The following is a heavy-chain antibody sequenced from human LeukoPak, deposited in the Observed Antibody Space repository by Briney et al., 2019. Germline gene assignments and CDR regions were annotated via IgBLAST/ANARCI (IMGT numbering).Heavy chain of an antibody. CDR1: GFTFSSYG. Sequence: GGSLRLSCAASGFTFSSYGMHWVRQAPGKGLEWVAVIWYDGSNKYYADSVKGRFTISRDNSKNTLYLQMNSLRAEDTAVYYCARDLAVTTGIGYWGQGTLVTVSS. CDR2: IWYDGSNK. D-gene: IGHD4-17*01. CDR3: ARDLAVTTGIGY. J-gene: IGHJ4*02. V-gene: IGHV3-33*01.